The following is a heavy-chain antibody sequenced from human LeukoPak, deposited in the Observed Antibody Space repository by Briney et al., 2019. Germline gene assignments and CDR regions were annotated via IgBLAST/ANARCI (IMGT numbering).Heavy chain of an antibody. CDR2: INPNSGGT. D-gene: IGHD3-3*01. J-gene: IGHJ4*02. CDR3: ARDQYYDFWSGYYTPLNY. CDR1: GYTFTGYY. V-gene: IGHV1-2*06. Sequence: ASVKVSCKASGYTFTGYYMHWVRQVPGQGLEWMGRINPNSGGTNYAKKFQGRVTMTRDTSISTAYMELSRLRSDDTAVYYCARDQYYDFWSGYYTPLNYWGQGTLVTVSS.